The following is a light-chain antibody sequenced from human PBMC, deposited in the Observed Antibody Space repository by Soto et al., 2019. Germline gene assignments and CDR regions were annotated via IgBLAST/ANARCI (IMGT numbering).Light chain of an antibody. J-gene: IGKJ5*01. CDR2: AAS. CDR3: QQSYSTPIT. CDR1: QSISGY. V-gene: IGKV1-39*01. Sequence: DVQMTQYPFSLSASVGDRVTITCRASQSISGYLNWYQQKPGKAPKLLIYAASSLQSGVPSRFSGSGSGTDFTLTISSLQPEDFATYYCQQSYSTPITFGQGTRLE.